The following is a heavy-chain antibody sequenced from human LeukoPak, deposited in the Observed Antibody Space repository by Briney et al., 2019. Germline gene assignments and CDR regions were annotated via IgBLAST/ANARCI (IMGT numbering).Heavy chain of an antibody. D-gene: IGHD3-22*01. J-gene: IGHJ4*02. Sequence: ASVKVSCKASGFPFTSYAIHWVRQAPGRRLEWMGWVNADNSNTKYSQEFQGRVTVTRDTSASTAYMDLNSLRSEDMAVYYCAVGDYYYDTRFDYWGQGTLVTVSS. V-gene: IGHV1-3*03. CDR1: GFPFTSYA. CDR2: VNADNSNT. CDR3: AVGDYYYDTRFDY.